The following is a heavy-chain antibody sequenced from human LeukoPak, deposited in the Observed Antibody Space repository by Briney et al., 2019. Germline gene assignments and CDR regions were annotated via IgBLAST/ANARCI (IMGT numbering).Heavy chain of an antibody. V-gene: IGHV3-30*04. CDR2: ISYDGSNK. D-gene: IGHD3/OR15-3a*01. CDR3: AKPVGLIAFDI. Sequence: GGSLRLSCAASGFTFSSYAMHWVRQAPGKGLEWVAVISYDGSNKYYADSVKGRFTISSDNSKNTLYLQMNSLRAEDTAVYYSAKPVGLIAFDILGQGTMVTVSS. CDR1: GFTFSSYA. J-gene: IGHJ3*02.